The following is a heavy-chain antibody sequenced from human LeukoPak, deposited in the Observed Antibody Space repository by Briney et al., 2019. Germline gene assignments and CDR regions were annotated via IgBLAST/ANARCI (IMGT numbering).Heavy chain of an antibody. J-gene: IGHJ5*02. V-gene: IGHV3-7*03. CDR1: GFIFSDSW. Sequence: GGSLRLSCTVSGFIFSDSWVAWIRQAPGKGLEWVAIIEKNGSGKNYVDSVKDRFIISRDNAKNSLFLQMDSLKVEDTAIYYCTTDRWYSADHWGQGTLVTVSS. CDR2: IEKNGSGK. CDR3: TTDRWYSADH. D-gene: IGHD2-15*01.